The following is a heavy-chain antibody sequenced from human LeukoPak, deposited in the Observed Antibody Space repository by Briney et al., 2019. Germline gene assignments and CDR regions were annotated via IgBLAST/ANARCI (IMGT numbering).Heavy chain of an antibody. J-gene: IGHJ6*03. Sequence: SETLSLTCNVSAYSITNGYYWGWIRPAPGKGLEWIGSIYHSGSTYYNPSLKSRVTISVDTSKNQFSLKLSSVTAADTAVYYCARDETCTSGWQPNHYYYYMDVWGKGTTVTVSS. CDR3: ARDETCTSGWQPNHYYYYMDV. CDR1: AYSITNGYY. D-gene: IGHD6-19*01. V-gene: IGHV4-38-2*02. CDR2: IYHSGST.